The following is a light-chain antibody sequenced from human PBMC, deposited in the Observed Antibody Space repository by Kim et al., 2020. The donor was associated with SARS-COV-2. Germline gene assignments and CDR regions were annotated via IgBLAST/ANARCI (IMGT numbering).Light chain of an antibody. V-gene: IGLV1-51*01. CDR1: SSNIRNNY. Sequence: QSVLTQPPSVSAAPGQKVTISCSGSSSNIRNNYVSWYQQLPGTAPKLLIYDNNQRPSGIPDRFSGSKSGTSATLGITGLQTGDEADFYCGTWDSSLSAYVFGTGTKVIVL. J-gene: IGLJ1*01. CDR2: DNN. CDR3: GTWDSSLSAYV.